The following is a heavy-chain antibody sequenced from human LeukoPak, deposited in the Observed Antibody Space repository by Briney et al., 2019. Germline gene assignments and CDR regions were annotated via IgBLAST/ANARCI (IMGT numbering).Heavy chain of an antibody. V-gene: IGHV1-69*10. Sequence: ASVKVSCKASGGTFSSYAISWVRQAPGQGLEWMGGIIPILGIANYAQKFQGRVTITADKPTSTAYMELSSLRSEDTAVYYCARESPNKEWELPVGNWFDPWGQGTLVTVSS. CDR2: IIPILGIA. J-gene: IGHJ5*02. CDR1: GGTFSSYA. D-gene: IGHD1-26*01. CDR3: ARESPNKEWELPVGNWFDP.